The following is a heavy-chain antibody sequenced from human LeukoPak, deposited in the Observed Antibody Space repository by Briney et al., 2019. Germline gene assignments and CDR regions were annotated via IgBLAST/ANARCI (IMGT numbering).Heavy chain of an antibody. CDR2: INAGNGNT. CDR1: GYTFTSYA. Sequence: ASVKVSCKASGYTFTSYAMHWVRQAPGQRLEWMGWINAGNGNTKYSQKFQGRVTITRDTSASTAYMELSSLRSEDTAAYYCAREGYSYGGYYFDYWGQGTLVTVSS. D-gene: IGHD5-18*01. CDR3: AREGYSYGGYYFDY. V-gene: IGHV1-3*01. J-gene: IGHJ4*02.